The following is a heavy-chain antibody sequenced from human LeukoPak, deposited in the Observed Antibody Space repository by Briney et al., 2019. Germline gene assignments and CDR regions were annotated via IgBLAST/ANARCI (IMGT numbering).Heavy chain of an antibody. CDR1: GGSFSSGGYY. D-gene: IGHD2-21*01. V-gene: IGHV4-30-2*01. Sequence: SETLSLTCTVSGGSFSSGGYYWSWIRQPPGKGLEWIGYSHHSGSAYYNPSLKSRVTISVDTSKNQFSLKLSSVTAADTAVYYCARDALWWSTPPRGYFDYWGQGTLVTVSS. J-gene: IGHJ4*02. CDR2: SHHSGSA. CDR3: ARDALWWSTPPRGYFDY.